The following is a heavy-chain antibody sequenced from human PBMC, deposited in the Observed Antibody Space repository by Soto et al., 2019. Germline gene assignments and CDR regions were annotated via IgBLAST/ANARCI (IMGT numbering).Heavy chain of an antibody. CDR3: AMLPLGYCSGGSCPKYFQH. V-gene: IGHV3-21*01. CDR2: ISSSSSYI. D-gene: IGHD2-15*01. CDR1: GFTFSSYS. Sequence: GGSLRLSCAASGFTFSSYSMNWVRQAPGKGLEWVSSISSSSSYIYYADSVKGRFTISRDNAKNSLYLQMNSLRAEDTAVYYCAMLPLGYCSGGSCPKYFQHWGQGTLVTVSS. J-gene: IGHJ1*01.